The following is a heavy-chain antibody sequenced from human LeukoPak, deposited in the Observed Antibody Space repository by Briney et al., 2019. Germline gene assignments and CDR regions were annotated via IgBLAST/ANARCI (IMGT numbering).Heavy chain of an antibody. CDR2: IYTGGST. V-gene: IGHV3-NL1*01. D-gene: IGHD3-10*01. Sequence: GGSQRLSCAASGFGFSDYGIHWVRQATGKGLEWVSVIYTGGSTYYADSVKGRFTTSRDNSKNTLYLQMNGLRAEDTAVYYCAKTGQYYDYWGQGTLVTVSS. J-gene: IGHJ4*02. CDR1: GFGFSDYG. CDR3: AKTGQYYDY.